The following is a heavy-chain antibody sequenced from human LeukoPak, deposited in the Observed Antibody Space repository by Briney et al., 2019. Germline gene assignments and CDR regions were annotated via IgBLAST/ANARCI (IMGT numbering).Heavy chain of an antibody. D-gene: IGHD3-10*02. CDR1: GYTFTSYY. CDR3: ARGVFGELEKLMFQH. J-gene: IGHJ1*01. CDR2: INPSGGST. Sequence: ATVKVSCKASGYTFTSYYIHWVRHTPEQGLEWMVVINPSGGSTSYPQKFQDRVTMTRDTSTSTVYMELSSLKSDDTAIYYCARGVFGELEKLMFQHWGQGTLVTVSS. V-gene: IGHV1-46*01.